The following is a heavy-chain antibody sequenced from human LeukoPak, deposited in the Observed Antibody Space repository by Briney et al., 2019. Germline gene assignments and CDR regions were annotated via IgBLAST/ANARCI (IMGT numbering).Heavy chain of an antibody. D-gene: IGHD6-19*01. J-gene: IGHJ4*02. CDR3: AKALSSAIAVAGTRDY. V-gene: IGHV3-30*04. CDR2: ISYDGSSK. Sequence: GRSLRLSCAASGFTFSSYSMHWVRQAPGKGLEWVAVISYDGSSKYYADSVKGRFTISRDNSMNTLYLQMNSLRAEDTAVYYCAKALSSAIAVAGTRDYWGQGTLVTVSS. CDR1: GFTFSSYS.